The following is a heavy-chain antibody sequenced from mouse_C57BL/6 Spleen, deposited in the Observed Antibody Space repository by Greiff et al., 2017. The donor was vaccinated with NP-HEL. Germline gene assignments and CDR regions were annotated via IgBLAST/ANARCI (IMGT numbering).Heavy chain of an antibody. CDR1: GYTFTDYY. Sequence: VQLKQSGPELVKPGASVKISCKASGYTFTDYYMNWVKQSHGKSLEWIGDINPNNGGTSYNQKFKGKATLTVDKSSSTAYMELRSLTSEDSAVYYCARSRDDSLGFAYWGQGTLVTVSA. CDR2: INPNNGGT. V-gene: IGHV1-26*01. J-gene: IGHJ3*01. D-gene: IGHD2-4*01. CDR3: ARSRDDSLGFAY.